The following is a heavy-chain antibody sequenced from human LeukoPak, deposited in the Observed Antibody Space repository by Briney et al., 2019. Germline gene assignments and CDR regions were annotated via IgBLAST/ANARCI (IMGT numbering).Heavy chain of an antibody. CDR2: ISGSGGST. CDR3: AKGKGSIDISGYYRGEGHFEY. CDR1: GFTFSSYA. Sequence: GGSLRLSCAASGFTFSSYAMHWVRQAPGKGLEWVSTISGSGGSTYYGDSVRGRFTISRDNSKNTLYLQMNSLRAEDTAVYYCAKGKGSIDISGYYRGEGHFEYWGQGTLVTVSS. D-gene: IGHD3-22*01. J-gene: IGHJ4*02. V-gene: IGHV3-23*01.